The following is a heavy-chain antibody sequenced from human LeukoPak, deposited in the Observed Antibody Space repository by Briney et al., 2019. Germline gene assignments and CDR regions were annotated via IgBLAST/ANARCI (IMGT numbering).Heavy chain of an antibody. CDR1: GGSISSYY. J-gene: IGHJ4*02. D-gene: IGHD6-19*01. CDR3: ARIAVAGTDFDY. V-gene: IGHV4-59*01. CDR2: IYYSGST. Sequence: SETLSLTCTVSGGSISSYYWSWIRQPPGKGLEWIGYIYYSGSTNYNPSLKSRVTKSVGTSKNQFSLKLSSVTAADTAVYYCARIAVAGTDFDYWGQGTLVTVSS.